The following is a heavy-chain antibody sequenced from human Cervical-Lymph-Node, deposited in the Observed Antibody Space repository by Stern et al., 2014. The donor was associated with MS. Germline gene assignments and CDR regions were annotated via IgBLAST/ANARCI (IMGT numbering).Heavy chain of an antibody. D-gene: IGHD3-22*01. J-gene: IGHJ5*02. CDR3: AKKYDSSGYYYVAWFDP. V-gene: IGHV3-23*04. CDR2: ISGSGGST. Sequence: EMQLVESGGGLVQPGGSLRLSCAASGFTFSSYAMSWVRQAPGKGLEWVSAISGSGGSTYYADSVKGRFTISRDNSKNTLYLQMNSLRAEDTAVYYCAKKYDSSGYYYVAWFDPWGQGTLVTVSS. CDR1: GFTFSSYA.